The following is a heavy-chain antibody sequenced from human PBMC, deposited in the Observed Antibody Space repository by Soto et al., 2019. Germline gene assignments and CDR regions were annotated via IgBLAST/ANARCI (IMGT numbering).Heavy chain of an antibody. CDR2: IYYSGST. J-gene: IGHJ4*02. V-gene: IGHV4-31*03. Sequence: SETLSLTCTVSGGSISSGGYYWSWIRQHPGKGLEWIGYIYYSGSTYYNPSLKSRVTISVDTSKNQFSLKLSSVTAADTAVYNCARENPGAAAGTLYFDYWGQGTLVTVSS. CDR3: ARENPGAAAGTLYFDY. D-gene: IGHD6-13*01. CDR1: GGSISSGGYY.